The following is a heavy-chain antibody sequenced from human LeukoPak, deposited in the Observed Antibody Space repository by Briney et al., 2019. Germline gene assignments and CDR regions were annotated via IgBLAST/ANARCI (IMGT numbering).Heavy chain of an antibody. CDR3: ARDNVLRYFDWLLVEGVQEVGYFDY. CDR2: INPSGGST. V-gene: IGHV1-46*01. CDR1: GYTFTSYY. J-gene: IGHJ4*02. D-gene: IGHD3-9*01. Sequence: ASVKVCCKASGYTFTSYYMHWVRQAPGQGLEWMGIINPSGGSTSYAQKFQGRVTMTRDTSTSTVYMELSSLRSEDTAVYYCARDNVLRYFDWLLVEGVQEVGYFDYWGQGTLVTVSS.